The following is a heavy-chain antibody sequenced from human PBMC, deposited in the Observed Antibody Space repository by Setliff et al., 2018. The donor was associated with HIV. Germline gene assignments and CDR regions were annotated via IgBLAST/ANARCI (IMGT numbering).Heavy chain of an antibody. J-gene: IGHJ4*02. CDR2: INHSGST. CDR1: GGSLSDHY. Sequence: SETLSLTCAVYGGSLSDHYWSWIRQPPGKGLEWIGEINHSGSTNYNPSLRSRVSISVDTSKNRFSLRLSSVTAADTAVYYCARDPSSSGWSEGLYYFDSWGRGTLVTVSS. V-gene: IGHV4-34*01. D-gene: IGHD6-19*01. CDR3: ARDPSSSGWSEGLYYFDS.